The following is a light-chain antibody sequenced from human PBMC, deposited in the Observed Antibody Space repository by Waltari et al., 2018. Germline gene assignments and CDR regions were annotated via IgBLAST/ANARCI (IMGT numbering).Light chain of an antibody. CDR2: GAS. CDR1: QSVNNY. J-gene: IGKJ3*01. CDR3: HQYSSSPLT. V-gene: IGKV3-20*01. Sequence: EIVLTQSPGTLSLSPGERATLSCRASQSVNNYLAWFQLKPGQAPRLINHGASSMATVIPDRISGSWSGTDFTLTSSGLGPQDFAVYYCHQYSSSPLTFGPGTKMDIK.